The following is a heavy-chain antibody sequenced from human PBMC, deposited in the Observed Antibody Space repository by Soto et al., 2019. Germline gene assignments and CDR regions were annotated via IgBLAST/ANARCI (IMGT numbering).Heavy chain of an antibody. D-gene: IGHD2-2*01. V-gene: IGHV5-51*01. CDR2: IYPGDSDT. CDR1: GYSFTSYW. CDR3: ARGGPIPIKADYGMDV. J-gene: IGHJ6*02. Sequence: PGESLKLSCKGSGYSFTSYWIGWVRQMPGKGLEWMGIIYPGDSDTRYSPSFQGQVTISADKSISTAYLQWSSLKASDTAMYYCARGGPIPIKADYGMDVWGQGTTVTVSS.